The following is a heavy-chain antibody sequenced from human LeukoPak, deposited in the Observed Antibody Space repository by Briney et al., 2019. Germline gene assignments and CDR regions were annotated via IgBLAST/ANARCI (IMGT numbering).Heavy chain of an antibody. CDR3: AKTSYSSSLPYY. J-gene: IGHJ4*02. CDR2: ISYDGSNK. V-gene: IGHV3-30-3*01. Sequence: GGSLRLSCAASGFTFSSYAMHWVRQAPGKGLEWVAVISYDGSNKYYADSVKGRFTISRDNSKNTLYLQMNSLRAEDTAVYYCAKTSYSSSLPYYWGQGTLVTVPS. D-gene: IGHD6-6*01. CDR1: GFTFSSYA.